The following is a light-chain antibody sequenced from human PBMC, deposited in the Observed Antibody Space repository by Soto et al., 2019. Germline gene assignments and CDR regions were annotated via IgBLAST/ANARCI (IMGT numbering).Light chain of an antibody. CDR3: QSYDSRLSGSV. CDR1: SSNIGAGYD. CDR2: GNS. Sequence: QSVLTQPPSVSGAPGQRVTISCTGSSSNIGAGYDVHWYQQLPGTAPKLLIYGNSNRPSGVPDRFSGSKSGTSASLAITGLQAEDEADYYCQSYDSRLSGSVFGTGTKVPVL. J-gene: IGLJ1*01. V-gene: IGLV1-40*01.